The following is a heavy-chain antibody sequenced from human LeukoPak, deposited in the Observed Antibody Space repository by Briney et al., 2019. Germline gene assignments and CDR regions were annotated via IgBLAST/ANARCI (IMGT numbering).Heavy chain of an antibody. CDR1: GGSISSYY. V-gene: IGHV4-59*01. CDR2: IYYSGST. Sequence: KPSETLSLTCTVSGGSISSYYWSWIRQPPGKGLEWIGYIYYSGSTNYNPSLKSRVTISVDTSKNQFSLKLSSVTAADTAVYYCARFKDVVVPAATNWFDPWGQGTLVTVSS. CDR3: ARFKDVVVPAATNWFDP. D-gene: IGHD2-2*01. J-gene: IGHJ5*02.